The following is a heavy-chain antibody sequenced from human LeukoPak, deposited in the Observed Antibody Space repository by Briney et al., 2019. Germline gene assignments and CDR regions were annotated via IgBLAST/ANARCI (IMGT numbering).Heavy chain of an antibody. J-gene: IGHJ4*02. CDR1: RFTFSSYA. CDR3: ARDFGWLSGFDN. D-gene: IGHD3-9*01. Sequence: PGGSLRLSCAASRFTFSSYAIHWVRQAPGKGLEWVAIISYDGTNKYYADSVRGRFTISRDNSKNTLYLQMSSLRAEDTAVYYCARDFGWLSGFDNWGQGTLVTVSS. CDR2: ISYDGTNK. V-gene: IGHV3-30-3*01.